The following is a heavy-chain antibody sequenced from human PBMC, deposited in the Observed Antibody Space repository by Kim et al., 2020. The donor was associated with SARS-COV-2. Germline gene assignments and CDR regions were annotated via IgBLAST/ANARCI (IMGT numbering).Heavy chain of an antibody. Sequence: GGSLRLSCTASGFTFGDYAMSWFRQAPGKGLEWVGFIRSKAYGGTTEYAASVKGRFTISRDDSKSIAYLQMNSLKTEDTAVYYCTRDPGGIYGDYRSCPFDYWGQGTLVTVSS. V-gene: IGHV3-49*03. CDR1: GFTFGDYA. CDR3: TRDPGGIYGDYRSCPFDY. D-gene: IGHD4-17*01. CDR2: IRSKAYGGTT. J-gene: IGHJ4*02.